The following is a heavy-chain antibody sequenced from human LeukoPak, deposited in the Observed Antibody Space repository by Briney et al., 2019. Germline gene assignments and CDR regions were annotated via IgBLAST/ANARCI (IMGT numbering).Heavy chain of an antibody. Sequence: PGGSLRLSCAASGFTFSDYYMSWIRQAPGKGLEWVSYISSSGSTIYYADSVKGRFTISRDNAKNSLHLQMNSLRAEDTAVYYCARDHYYDSSGYYLFYWGQGTLVTVSS. D-gene: IGHD3-22*01. J-gene: IGHJ4*02. CDR2: ISSSGSTI. V-gene: IGHV3-11*04. CDR1: GFTFSDYY. CDR3: ARDHYYDSSGYYLFY.